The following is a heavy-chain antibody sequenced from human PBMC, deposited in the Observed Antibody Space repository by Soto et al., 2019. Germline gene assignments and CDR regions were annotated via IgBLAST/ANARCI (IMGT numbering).Heavy chain of an antibody. CDR3: ARSIHHFWSGYWDYYYYMDV. D-gene: IGHD3-3*02. CDR1: GGSISSYY. CDR2: IYYSGST. V-gene: IGHV4-59*01. Sequence: QVQLQESGPGLVKPSETLSLTCTVSGGSISSYYWSWIRQPPGKGLEWIGYIYYSGSTNYNPSLKSRVTISVDTSKNQFSLKLSSVTAADTAVYYCARSIHHFWSGYWDYYYYMDVWGKGTTVTVSS. J-gene: IGHJ6*03.